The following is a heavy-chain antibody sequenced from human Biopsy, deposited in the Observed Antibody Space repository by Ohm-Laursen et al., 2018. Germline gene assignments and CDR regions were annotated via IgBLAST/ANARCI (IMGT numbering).Heavy chain of an antibody. CDR2: VYYTGAT. D-gene: IGHD3-22*01. CDR1: GDSISSYY. CDR3: ARDRGYYSDRTVPGYFDL. V-gene: IGHV4-59*01. Sequence: TLSLTCTVSGDSISSYYWSWIRQPPGKGWQGMGYVYYTGATDYNPSLQSRVTISVDTSKNHFSLRLRSVTPADTAIYYCARDRGYYSDRTVPGYFDLWGRGTLVTVSS. J-gene: IGHJ2*01.